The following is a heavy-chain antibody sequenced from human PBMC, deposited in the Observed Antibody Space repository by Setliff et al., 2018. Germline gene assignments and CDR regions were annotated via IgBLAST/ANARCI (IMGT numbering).Heavy chain of an antibody. D-gene: IGHD2-2*01. CDR1: GYTLSNSI. V-gene: IGHV1-18*01. CDR2: IGAYTGNT. CDR3: SRLVRYCTTTSCQRLSGDEY. J-gene: IGHJ4*02. Sequence: ASVKVSCKASGYTLSNSILSWVRQAPGQGLEWMGWIGAYTGNTNYAHKLQDRVTMTTDTSTGTAYMELRSLTSDDTAVYYCSRLVRYCTTTSCQRLSGDEYWGQGTVVTVSS.